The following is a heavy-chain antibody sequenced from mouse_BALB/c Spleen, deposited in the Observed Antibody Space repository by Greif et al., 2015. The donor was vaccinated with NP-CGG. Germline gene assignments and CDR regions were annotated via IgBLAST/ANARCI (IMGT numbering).Heavy chain of an antibody. V-gene: IGHV1S135*01. CDR3: ARRAYYGNYFDY. Sequence: EVKLMESGPELMKPGASVKISCKASGYSFTSYYMHWVKQSHGKSLEWIGYIDPFNGGTSYNQKFKGKATLTVDKSSSTAYMHLSSLTSEDSAVYYCARRAYYGNYFDYWGQGTTLTVSS. CDR1: GYSFTSYY. J-gene: IGHJ2*01. CDR2: IDPFNGGT. D-gene: IGHD2-10*01.